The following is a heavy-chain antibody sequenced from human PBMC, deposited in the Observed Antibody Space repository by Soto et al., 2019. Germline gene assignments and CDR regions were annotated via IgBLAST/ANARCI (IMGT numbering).Heavy chain of an antibody. D-gene: IGHD3-22*01. CDR2: IKSKTDGGTT. J-gene: IGHJ3*02. CDR3: TTDGLPYYYDSSGYYYEHHDAFDI. V-gene: IGHV3-15*01. Sequence: RGSLRLSCAASGFTFSNAWMSWVRQAPGKGLEWVGRIKSKTDGGTTDYAAPVKGRFTISRDESKNTLYLQMNSLKTEDTDVYYCTTDGLPYYYDSSGYYYEHHDAFDIWGQGTMVTVSS. CDR1: GFTFSNAW.